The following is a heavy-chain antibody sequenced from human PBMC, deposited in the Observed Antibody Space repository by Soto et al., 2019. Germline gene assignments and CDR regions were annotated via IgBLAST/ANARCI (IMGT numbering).Heavy chain of an antibody. Sequence: SETLSLTCTVYGGSINSYYWSWIRQPPGKGLEWIGYIYYSGSTNYNPSLKSRVTISVDTSKNQFSLKLSSVTAADTAVYYCARVWGGAFDIWGQGTMVTVSS. CDR3: ARVWGGAFDI. CDR1: GGSINSYY. J-gene: IGHJ3*02. D-gene: IGHD3-10*01. V-gene: IGHV4-59*01. CDR2: IYYSGST.